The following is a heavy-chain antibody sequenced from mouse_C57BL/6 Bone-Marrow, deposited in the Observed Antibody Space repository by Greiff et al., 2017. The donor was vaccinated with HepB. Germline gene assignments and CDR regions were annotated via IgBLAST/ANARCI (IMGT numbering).Heavy chain of an antibody. D-gene: IGHD2-4*01. Sequence: EVMLVESGGGLVKPGGSLKLSCAASGFTFSSYAMSWVRQTPEKRLEWVATISDGGSYTYYPDNVKGRFTISRDNAKNNLYLQMSHLKSEDTAMYYCARHYDYAMDYWGQGTSVTVSS. J-gene: IGHJ4*01. CDR1: GFTFSSYA. V-gene: IGHV5-4*03. CDR3: ARHYDYAMDY. CDR2: ISDGGSYT.